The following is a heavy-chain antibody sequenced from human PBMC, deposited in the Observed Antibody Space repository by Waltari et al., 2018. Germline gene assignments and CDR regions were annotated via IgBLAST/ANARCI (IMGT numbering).Heavy chain of an antibody. CDR2: IYYSGTT. Sequence: QLQLQESGPGLAKPSETLSLTCTVSGGSISSTNSYWGCIRQTPGKGLEWSGSIYYSGTTFHNPSLKSRVTMSIDTSRNQFSLKLSAVTAADTAMYYCARVGRWDDTSGHKAFDLWGQGTMLTVSS. V-gene: IGHV4-39*07. J-gene: IGHJ3*01. D-gene: IGHD6-19*01. CDR3: ARVGRWDDTSGHKAFDL. CDR1: GGSISSTNSY.